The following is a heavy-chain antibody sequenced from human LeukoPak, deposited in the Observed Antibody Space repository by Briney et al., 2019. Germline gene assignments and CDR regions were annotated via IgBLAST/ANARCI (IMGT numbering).Heavy chain of an antibody. CDR2: IRSKAYGGTT. V-gene: IGHV3-49*04. Sequence: GGSLRLSCTASGFTFGDYGMSWVRQAPGKGLEWVGFIRSKAYGGTTEYAASVKGRFTISRDDSKSVAYLQMNSLKTEDTAVYYCTRVDEIVVVVAPDYWGQGTLVTVSS. D-gene: IGHD2-15*01. CDR1: GFTFGDYG. CDR3: TRVDEIVVVVAPDY. J-gene: IGHJ4*02.